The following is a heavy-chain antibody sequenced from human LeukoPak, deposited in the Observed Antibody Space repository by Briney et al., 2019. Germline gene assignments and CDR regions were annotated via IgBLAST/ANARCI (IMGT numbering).Heavy chain of an antibody. CDR1: GGSFSGYY. V-gene: IGHV4-34*01. D-gene: IGHD6-19*01. J-gene: IGHJ5*02. Sequence: SETLSLTCAVYGGSFSGYYWSWIRQPPGKGLEWIGEINHSGGTNYNPSLKSRVTISVDTSKNQFSLKLSSVTAADTAVYYCARERSLTVAGTNWFDPWGQGTLVTVSS. CDR2: INHSGGT. CDR3: ARERSLTVAGTNWFDP.